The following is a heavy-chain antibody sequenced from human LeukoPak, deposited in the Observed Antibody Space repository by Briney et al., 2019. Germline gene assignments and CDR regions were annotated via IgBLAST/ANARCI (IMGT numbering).Heavy chain of an antibody. V-gene: IGHV3-23*01. CDR2: ISGSGGST. CDR3: AKDLDITIFGVVISFDY. D-gene: IGHD3-3*01. Sequence: GGSLRLSCAASGFTVSSKYMSWVRQAPGKGLEWVSAISGSGGSTYYADSVKGRFTISRDNSKNTLYLQMNSLRAEDTAVYYCAKDLDITIFGVVISFDYWGQGTLVTVSS. J-gene: IGHJ4*02. CDR1: GFTVSSKY.